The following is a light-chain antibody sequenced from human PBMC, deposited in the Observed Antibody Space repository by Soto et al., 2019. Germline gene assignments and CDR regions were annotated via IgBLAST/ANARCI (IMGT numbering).Light chain of an antibody. CDR2: GAS. V-gene: IGKV3-20*01. CDR3: QQYGSSPS. CDR1: QSVSSSY. Sequence: EVVLTQSPGTLSLSPGERATLSCRASQSVSSSYLAWYQQKPGQAPRLLIYGASSRATGIPDRLSGSGSGTGFTLTISRLEPEDFAVYYCQQYGSSPSFGQGTKVDIK. J-gene: IGKJ1*01.